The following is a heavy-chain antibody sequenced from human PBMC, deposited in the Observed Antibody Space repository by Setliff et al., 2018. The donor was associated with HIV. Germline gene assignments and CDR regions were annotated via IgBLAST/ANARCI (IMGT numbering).Heavy chain of an antibody. CDR2: IYSGGST. D-gene: IGHD6-13*01. J-gene: IGHJ4*02. V-gene: IGHV3-66*02. CDR1: GFTVSSNY. CDR3: ARSRAAGFDY. Sequence: PGGSLRLSCAASGFTVSSNYMSWVRQAPGKGLEWVSVIYSGGSTNYADFVKGRFTISRDSSKNTLDLQMNSLRGEDTAVYYCARSRAAGFDYWGQGTLVTVSS.